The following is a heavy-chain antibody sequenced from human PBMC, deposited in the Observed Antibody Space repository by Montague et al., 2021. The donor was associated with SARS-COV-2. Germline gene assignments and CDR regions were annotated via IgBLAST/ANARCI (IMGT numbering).Heavy chain of an antibody. CDR3: ASGAFSNGLDK. J-gene: IGHJ4*02. D-gene: IGHD6-19*01. V-gene: IGHV3-74*01. Sequence: SLRLSCAASGFTFSNYTMHWVRQGPGKGLEWVSIVNSDGTRTNYADSAKGRVTISRDNAKNTLYLQMDSLTADDTAVYYCASGAFSNGLDKWGQGTLVTVSS. CDR2: VNSDGTRT. CDR1: GFTFSNYT.